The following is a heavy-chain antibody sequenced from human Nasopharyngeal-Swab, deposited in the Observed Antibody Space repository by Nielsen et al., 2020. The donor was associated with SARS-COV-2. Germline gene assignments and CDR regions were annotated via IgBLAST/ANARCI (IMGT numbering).Heavy chain of an antibody. J-gene: IGHJ6*02. CDR3: AKDRLYCSSTSCYGKGLHYYGMDV. D-gene: IGHD2-2*01. CDR2: ISYDGSNK. Sequence: GESLKISCAASGLTFSSYGMHWVRQAPGKGLEWVAVISYDGSNKYYADSVKGRFTISRDNSKNTLYLQMNSLRAEDTAVYYCAKDRLYCSSTSCYGKGLHYYGMDVWGQGTTVTVSS. CDR1: GLTFSSYG. V-gene: IGHV3-30*18.